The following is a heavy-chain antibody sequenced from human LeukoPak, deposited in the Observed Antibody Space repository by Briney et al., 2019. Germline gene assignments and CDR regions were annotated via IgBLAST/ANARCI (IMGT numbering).Heavy chain of an antibody. CDR3: ATLGIVGATTNY. Sequence: PSETLSLTCTVSGGSISSYYWSWIRQPPGKGLEWIGYIYYSGSTNYNPSLKSRVTISVDTSKNQFSLKLSSVTAADTAVYYCATLGIVGATTNYWGQGTLVTVSS. CDR1: GGSISSYY. J-gene: IGHJ4*02. CDR2: IYYSGST. D-gene: IGHD1-26*01. V-gene: IGHV4-59*08.